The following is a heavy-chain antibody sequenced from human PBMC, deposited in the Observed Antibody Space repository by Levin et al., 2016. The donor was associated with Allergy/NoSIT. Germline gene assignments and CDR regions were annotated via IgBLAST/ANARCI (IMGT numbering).Heavy chain of an antibody. D-gene: IGHD4/OR15-4a*01. CDR2: INHSGST. CDR3: ARGMLWWKGFDY. J-gene: IGHJ4*02. Sequence: WIRQPPGKGLEWIGEINHSGSTNYNPSLKSRVTISVDTSKNQFSLKLSSVTAADTAVYYCARGMLWWKGFDYWGQGTLVTVSS. V-gene: IGHV4-34*01.